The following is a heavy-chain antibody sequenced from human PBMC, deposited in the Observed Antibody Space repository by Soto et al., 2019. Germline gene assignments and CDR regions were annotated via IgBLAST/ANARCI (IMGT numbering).Heavy chain of an antibody. V-gene: IGHV5-51*01. Sequence: PGESLKISWKGRGYNVDNYWIGWVGQMPGKGLEWMGMIFPGDSDTKNSPSLQGQITMSVDKSDSSAYLQWRSLKASDTAMYYCAAGYTTGPDAFDIWGQGTMVTVSS. CDR1: GYNVDNYW. CDR2: IFPGDSDT. CDR3: AAGYTTGPDAFDI. J-gene: IGHJ3*02. D-gene: IGHD6-13*01.